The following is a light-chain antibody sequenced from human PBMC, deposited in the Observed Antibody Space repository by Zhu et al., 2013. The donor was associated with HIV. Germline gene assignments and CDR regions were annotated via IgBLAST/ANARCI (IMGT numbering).Light chain of an antibody. CDR3: QQYGSSPET. CDR2: GAS. J-gene: IGKJ1*01. V-gene: IGKV3-20*01. CDR1: QSVSRNY. Sequence: EIVLTQSPGTLSLSPGERATLSCRASQSVSRNYLAWYQQKPGQAPRLLMYGASSRATGIPDRFSGSGSGTDFTLTISRLEPEDFAVYYCQQYGSSPETFGRGTKVEIK.